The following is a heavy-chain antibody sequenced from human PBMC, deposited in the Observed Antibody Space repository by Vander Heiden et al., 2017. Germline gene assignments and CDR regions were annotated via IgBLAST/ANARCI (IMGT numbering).Heavy chain of an antibody. Sequence: EVELLQSGGGLVPPGESLRISSAASGFTFSSYAMSWVRQAPGKGLEWVTAISHSGATTFEAESVKGRFTISRDNSKNTLYLQMNSLRAEDTAVYYCAKEDGSFDTNGPDYWGQGTLVTVSS. J-gene: IGHJ4*02. CDR3: AKEDGSFDTNGPDY. CDR2: ISHSGATT. V-gene: IGHV3-23*01. D-gene: IGHD2-8*01. CDR1: GFTFSSYA.